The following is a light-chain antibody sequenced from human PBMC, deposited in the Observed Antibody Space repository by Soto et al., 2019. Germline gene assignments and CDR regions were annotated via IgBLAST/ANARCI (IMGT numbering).Light chain of an antibody. CDR3: QQFKSGTWT. CDR2: DVS. Sequence: IQMTRCHSTMSASFWARVTIICRASQNIERWLAWYQQKPGKAPKLLLYDVSSLESGVPSRFSGSGSGTEFILTINGLQPDDFATYFCQQFKSGTWTFGQGTKVDIK. J-gene: IGKJ1*01. CDR1: QNIERW. V-gene: IGKV1-5*02.